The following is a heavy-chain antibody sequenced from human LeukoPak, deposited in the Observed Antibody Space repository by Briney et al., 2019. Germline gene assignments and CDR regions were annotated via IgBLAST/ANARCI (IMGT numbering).Heavy chain of an antibody. CDR1: GFTFISYS. CDR3: ARDRSFGSGPFDP. V-gene: IGHV3-21*01. J-gene: IGHJ5*02. Sequence: PGGSLRLSCAASGFTFISYSMNWVRQAPGKGLEWVSSISSSSSYIYYADSVKGRFTISRDNAKNSLYLQMNSLRAEDTAVYYCARDRSFGSGPFDPWGQGTLVTVSS. CDR2: ISSSSSYI. D-gene: IGHD3-10*01.